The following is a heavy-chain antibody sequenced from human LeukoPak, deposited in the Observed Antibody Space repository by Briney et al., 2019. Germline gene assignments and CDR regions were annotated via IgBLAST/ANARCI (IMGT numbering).Heavy chain of an antibody. Sequence: GGCLRLACAASGLTFSDYYMGWIRQDAGEGRELVSYISGSGSTIYYAECVKGRFAISRENAKTSLYLPMNSLRAEDTAVYYCARPSSGYYSSVDSWGQGTLVTVSS. D-gene: IGHD3-22*01. J-gene: IGHJ4*02. CDR2: ISGSGSTI. CDR3: ARPSSGYYSSVDS. V-gene: IGHV3-11*04. CDR1: GLTFSDYY.